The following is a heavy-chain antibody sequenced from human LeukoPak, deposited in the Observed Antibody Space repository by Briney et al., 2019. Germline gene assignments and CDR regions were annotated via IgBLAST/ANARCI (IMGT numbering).Heavy chain of an antibody. J-gene: IGHJ4*02. CDR3: ARGNTAMVFRYYFDY. V-gene: IGHV4-4*07. CDR1: DGSISIYY. CDR2: IYTSGST. D-gene: IGHD5-18*01. Sequence: SETLSLTCTVSDGSISIYYWNWIRQPAGKGLEWVGRIYTSGSTNYNPSLKSRVTMSVDTSKNQFSLRLSSVTAADTAVYYCARGNTAMVFRYYFDYWGQGTLVTVSS.